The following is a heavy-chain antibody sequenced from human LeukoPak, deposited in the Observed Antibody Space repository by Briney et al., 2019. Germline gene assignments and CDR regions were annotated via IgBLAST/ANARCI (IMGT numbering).Heavy chain of an antibody. V-gene: IGHV4-59*12. D-gene: IGHD1-26*01. CDR1: GGSISSYY. Sequence: PSETLSLTCTVSGGSISSYYWSWIRQPPGKGLEWIGYIYYSGSTNYNPSLKSRVTISVDTSKNYFSLRLSSVTAADTALYYCARTGGSFYFYYYMDVWGKGTTVTVSS. CDR2: IYYSGST. CDR3: ARTGGSFYFYYYMDV. J-gene: IGHJ6*03.